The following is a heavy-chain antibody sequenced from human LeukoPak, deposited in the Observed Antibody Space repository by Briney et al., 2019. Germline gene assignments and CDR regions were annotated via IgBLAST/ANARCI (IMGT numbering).Heavy chain of an antibody. CDR1: GFTFSNFN. Sequence: PGGSLRLSCAASGFTFSNFNMNWVRQAPGKGLEWVSTISIAGTTIYYADSVKGRFTISRDDAKNSLCLQMNSLRVEDTAVYYCARDVGITMVRGVINPRSDPLSQGQYNWFDPWGQGTLVTVSS. V-gene: IGHV3-21*01. D-gene: IGHD3-10*01. CDR3: ARDVGITMVRGVINPRSDPLSQGQYNWFDP. J-gene: IGHJ5*02. CDR2: ISIAGTTI.